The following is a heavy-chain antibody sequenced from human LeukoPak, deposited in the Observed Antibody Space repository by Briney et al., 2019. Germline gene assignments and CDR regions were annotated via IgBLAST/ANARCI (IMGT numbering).Heavy chain of an antibody. CDR2: ISYDGSNK. CDR3: ARFHDVVADDY. J-gene: IGHJ4*02. V-gene: IGHV3-30-3*01. CDR1: GFTFSSYA. D-gene: IGHD2-15*01. Sequence: GGSLRLSCEASGFTFSSYAMHWVRQAPGKGLEWVAVISYDGSNKYYADSVKGRFTISRDNSKNTLYLQMNSLRAEDTAVYYCARFHDVVADDYWGQGTLVTVSS.